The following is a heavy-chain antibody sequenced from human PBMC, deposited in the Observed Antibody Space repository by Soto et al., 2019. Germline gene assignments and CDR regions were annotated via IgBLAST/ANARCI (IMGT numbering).Heavy chain of an antibody. V-gene: IGHV1-69*13. D-gene: IGHD6-19*01. J-gene: IGHJ5*02. CDR1: GGTFSSYA. Sequence: SVKVSCKASGGTFSSYAISWVRQAPGQGLEWMGGIIPIFGTANYAQKFQGRVTITADESTSTAYMELSSLRSEDTAVYYCARARHIIAVAGTWFDPWGQGTLVPSPQ. CDR3: ARARHIIAVAGTWFDP. CDR2: IIPIFGTA.